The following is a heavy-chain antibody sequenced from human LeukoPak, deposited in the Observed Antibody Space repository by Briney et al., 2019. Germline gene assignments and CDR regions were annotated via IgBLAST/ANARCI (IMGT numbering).Heavy chain of an antibody. J-gene: IGHJ4*02. CDR3: ARAGGVKTAALDLDY. V-gene: IGHV4-61*02. CDR1: GGSISSGRYY. D-gene: IGHD6-25*01. Sequence: SQTLSLTCTVSGGSISSGRYYWGWIRQPPGKGLEWVGTTIHTGRINYNPPLKSRVTISLDTSENQFSLKLSSVTAADTAVYYCARAGGVKTAALDLDYWGQGTLVTVSS. CDR2: TIHTGRI.